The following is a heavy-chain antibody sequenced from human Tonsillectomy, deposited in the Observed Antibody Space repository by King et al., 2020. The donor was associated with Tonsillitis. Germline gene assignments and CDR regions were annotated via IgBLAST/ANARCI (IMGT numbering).Heavy chain of an antibody. CDR2: NRSNAYGGTT. CDR3: TRDMGRGWGYFDY. V-gene: IGHV3-49*04. D-gene: IGHD3-10*01. Sequence: VQLVESGGGLVQPGRSLRLSCTASGFTFGDYVMSWVRQAPGKGLEWVGFNRSNAYGGTTEYAASVKGRFTISRDDSKNIAYLQMNSLKTEDTAVYYCTRDMGRGWGYFDYWGQGTLVTVSS. J-gene: IGHJ4*02. CDR1: GFTFGDYV.